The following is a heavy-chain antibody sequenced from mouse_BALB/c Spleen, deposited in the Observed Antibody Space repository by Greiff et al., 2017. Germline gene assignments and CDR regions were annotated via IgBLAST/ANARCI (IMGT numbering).Heavy chain of an antibody. D-gene: IGHD1-2*01. V-gene: IGHV5-17*02. CDR3: ARDGYPFWYFDV. CDR1: GFTFSSFG. Sequence: EVMLVESGGGLVQPGGSLKLSCAASGFTFSSFGMHWVRQAPEKGLEWVAYISSGSSTIYYADTVKGRFTISRDNPKNTLFLQMTSLRSEDTAMYYCARDGYPFWYFDVWGAGTTVTVSS. CDR2: ISSGSSTI. J-gene: IGHJ1*01.